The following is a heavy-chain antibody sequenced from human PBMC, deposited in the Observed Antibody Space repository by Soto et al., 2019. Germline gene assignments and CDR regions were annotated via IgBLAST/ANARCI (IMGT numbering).Heavy chain of an antibody. CDR2: IIPIFGTA. CDR1: GGTFSTHA. CDR3: ARDPLPTYYYDSSGGGV. J-gene: IGHJ4*02. Sequence: QVHLVQSGAEVKKPGSSVKVSCKASGGTFSTHAISWVRQAPGQGLEWMGGIIPIFGTANYAQKFQGRVTITADESTSTAYMELSSLRSEDTAVYYCARDPLPTYYYDSSGGGVWGQGTLVTVSS. V-gene: IGHV1-69*01. D-gene: IGHD3-22*01.